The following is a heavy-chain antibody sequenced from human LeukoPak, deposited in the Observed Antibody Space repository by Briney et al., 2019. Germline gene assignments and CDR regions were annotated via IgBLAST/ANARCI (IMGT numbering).Heavy chain of an antibody. Sequence: SETLSLTCTVSGGSISSYYWSWIRQPPGKGLEWIGYIYYSGSTYYDPSFKSRVTISLDMSKNQFSLKLSSVTAADTAVYYCAGAVVRGVMTHDAFDKWGQGTMVTVSS. V-gene: IGHV4-59*12. CDR3: AGAVVRGVMTHDAFDK. CDR2: IYYSGST. D-gene: IGHD3-10*01. J-gene: IGHJ3*02. CDR1: GGSISSYY.